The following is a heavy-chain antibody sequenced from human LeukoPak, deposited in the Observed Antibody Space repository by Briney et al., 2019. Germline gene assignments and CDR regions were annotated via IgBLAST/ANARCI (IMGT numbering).Heavy chain of an antibody. CDR2: IIPIFGTA. J-gene: IGHJ6*03. CDR3: ARYSFPRTMVRGVAYYYYYMDV. V-gene: IGHV1-69*13. Sequence: SVKVSCKASGGTFSSYAISWVRQAPGQGLEWMGGIIPIFGTANYAQKFQGRVTITADESTSTAYMELSSLRSEDTAVYYCARYSFPRTMVRGVAYYYYYMDVWGKGTTVTVSS. D-gene: IGHD3-10*01. CDR1: GGTFSSYA.